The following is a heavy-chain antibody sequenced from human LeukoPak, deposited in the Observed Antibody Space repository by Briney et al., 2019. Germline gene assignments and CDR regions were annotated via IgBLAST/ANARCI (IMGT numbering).Heavy chain of an antibody. D-gene: IGHD1-26*01. CDR2: IYYSGST. Sequence: SETLSLTCTVSGGPISSSIYYWGWIRQPPGKGLEWIGSIYYSGSTYYNPSLKSRVTMSVDTSKNQFSLKLSSVSAADTAVYYCARQGIVRATNYYYYGMDVWGQGTTVTVSS. CDR3: ARQGIVRATNYYYYGMDV. J-gene: IGHJ6*02. V-gene: IGHV4-39*01. CDR1: GGPISSSIYY.